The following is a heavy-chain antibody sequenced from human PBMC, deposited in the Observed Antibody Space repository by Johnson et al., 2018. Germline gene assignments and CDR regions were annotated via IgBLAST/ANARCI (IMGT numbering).Heavy chain of an antibody. V-gene: IGHV3-15*01. Sequence: EVQLVETGGGLVKPGGSLRLSCAASGFTFSNAWMSWVRQAPGKGLEWVGRIKSKTDGGTTDYAAPVKGRFTISRDDSKNTLYLQMNSLKTEATAVYYCTTPYYECVWWSYRRAFDIWGQGTMVTVSS. D-gene: IGHD3-16*02. CDR3: TTPYYECVWWSYRRAFDI. CDR1: GFTFSNAW. J-gene: IGHJ3*02. CDR2: IKSKTDGGTT.